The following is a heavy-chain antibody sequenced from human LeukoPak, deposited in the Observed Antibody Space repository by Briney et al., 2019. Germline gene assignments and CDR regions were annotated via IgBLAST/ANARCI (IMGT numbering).Heavy chain of an antibody. Sequence: ASVKVSCKASGYTFTGYYMHWVQQAPGQGLEWMGWINPNSGGTNYAQKFQGRVTMTRDTSISTAYMELSRLRSDDTAVYYCAREGDYRGDWFDPWGQGTLVTVSS. V-gene: IGHV1-2*02. CDR3: AREGDYRGDWFDP. D-gene: IGHD3-16*01. CDR1: GYTFTGYY. J-gene: IGHJ5*02. CDR2: INPNSGGT.